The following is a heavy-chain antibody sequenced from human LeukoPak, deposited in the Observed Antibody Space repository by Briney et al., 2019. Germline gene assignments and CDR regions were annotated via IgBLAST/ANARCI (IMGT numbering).Heavy chain of an antibody. CDR3: ARHKGDYKGFDY. CDR1: GGSISSSSYC. CDR2: IYYSGST. J-gene: IGHJ4*02. Sequence: PSQTLSLTCTLSGGSISSSSYCWGWIRQPPGKGLEGIGSIYYSGSTYYNPSLKRRVTISVDTSKNQCSLKLSSVTAADTAVYYCARHKGDYKGFDYWGQGTLVTVSS. D-gene: IGHD4-17*01. V-gene: IGHV4-39*01.